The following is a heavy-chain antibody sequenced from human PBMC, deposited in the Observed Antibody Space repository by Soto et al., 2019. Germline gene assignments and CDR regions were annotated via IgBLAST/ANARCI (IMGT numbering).Heavy chain of an antibody. CDR1: GGSSSGYY. J-gene: IGHJ4*02. CDR2: INHSGST. V-gene: IGHV4-34*01. Sequence: SSETLSLTCAVYGGSSSGYYWSWIRQPPGKGLEWIGEINHSGSTNYNPSLKSRVTISVDTSKNQFSLKLSSVTAADTAVYYCARINYDFWSTVDYWGQGTLVTVSS. D-gene: IGHD3-3*01. CDR3: ARINYDFWSTVDY.